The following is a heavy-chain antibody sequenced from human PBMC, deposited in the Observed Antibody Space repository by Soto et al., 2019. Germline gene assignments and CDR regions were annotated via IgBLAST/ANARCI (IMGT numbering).Heavy chain of an antibody. Sequence: EVELLESGGDLVQPGGSLRLSCAASGFTFSSYDINWVRQAPGKGLEWVSAIGIYANTYYEGSVKGRFTISRDDSNNTVYMQLNSLRVDDTAVYYCAKESTVGSPGDYFDSWGQGTLVTVSS. J-gene: IGHJ4*02. D-gene: IGHD1-26*01. CDR2: IGIYANT. CDR1: GFTFSSYD. V-gene: IGHV3-23*01. CDR3: AKESTVGSPGDYFDS.